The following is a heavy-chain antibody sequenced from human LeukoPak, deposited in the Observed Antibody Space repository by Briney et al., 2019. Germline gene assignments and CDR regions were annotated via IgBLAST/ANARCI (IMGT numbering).Heavy chain of an antibody. J-gene: IGHJ4*02. CDR2: INPSGGST. CDR1: GYTFTSYY. CDR3: ATTYSPYYDILTGYNYFDY. V-gene: IGHV1-46*01. D-gene: IGHD3-9*01. Sequence: ASVKVSCKASGYTFTSYYMHWVRQAPGQGLEWMGIINPSGGSTSYAQKFQGRVTMTRDTSTSTVYMELSSLRSEDTAVYYCATTYSPYYDILTGYNYFDYWGQGTLVTVSS.